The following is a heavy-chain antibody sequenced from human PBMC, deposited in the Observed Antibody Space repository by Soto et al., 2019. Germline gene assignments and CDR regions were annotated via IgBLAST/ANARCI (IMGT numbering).Heavy chain of an antibody. CDR3: ARDRRRKCSGGSCAMFDY. D-gene: IGHD2-15*01. CDR1: GFTFSSYG. J-gene: IGHJ4*02. V-gene: IGHV3-33*01. Sequence: GGSLRLSCAASGFTFSSYGMHWVRQAPGKGLEWVAVIWYDGSNKYYADSVKGRFTISRDNSKNTLYLQMNSLRAEDTAVYYCARDRRRKCSGGSCAMFDYWGQGTLVTVSS. CDR2: IWYDGSNK.